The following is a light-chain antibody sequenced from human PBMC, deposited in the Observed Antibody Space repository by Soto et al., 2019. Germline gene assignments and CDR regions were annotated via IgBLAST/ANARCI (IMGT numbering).Light chain of an antibody. Sequence: DIQVTQSPSTLSASVGGTVTITCRASRSISSWLAWYQQKPGIAPKLLIYKAYTLQSGVPSRFSGSGYGTEFTLTIRRLQPEDSATYYCKQYYSFPWTFGQGTKVDIK. CDR1: RSISSW. CDR3: KQYYSFPWT. CDR2: KAY. J-gene: IGKJ1*01. V-gene: IGKV1-5*03.